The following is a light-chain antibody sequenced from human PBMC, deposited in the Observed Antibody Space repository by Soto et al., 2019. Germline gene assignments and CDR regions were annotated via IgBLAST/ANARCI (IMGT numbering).Light chain of an antibody. V-gene: IGLV2-23*01. CDR1: SSDVGSYNL. Sequence: QSALTQPASVSGSPGPSITISCTGTSSDVGSYNLVSWYQQHPGKAPKLMIYEGSKRTSGVSNRFSGSKAGNTASLTISGLQAEDEADYYCCSYAGSRTNYVVGTGTKLTV. CDR3: CSYAGSRTNYV. J-gene: IGLJ1*01. CDR2: EGS.